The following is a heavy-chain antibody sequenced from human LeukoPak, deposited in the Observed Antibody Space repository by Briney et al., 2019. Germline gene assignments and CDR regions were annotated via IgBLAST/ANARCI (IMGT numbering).Heavy chain of an antibody. D-gene: IGHD2-2*01. CDR3: ARGMRQIVVVPAAIDL. Sequence: GGSLRLSGAASGFTFSSYWMSWVRQAPGKGLEWGANIKQDGSEKYYVDSVKGRFTISRDNAKNSLYLQMNSLRAEDTAVYYCARGMRQIVVVPAAIDLWGQGTLVTVSS. V-gene: IGHV3-7*01. J-gene: IGHJ4*02. CDR1: GFTFSSYW. CDR2: IKQDGSEK.